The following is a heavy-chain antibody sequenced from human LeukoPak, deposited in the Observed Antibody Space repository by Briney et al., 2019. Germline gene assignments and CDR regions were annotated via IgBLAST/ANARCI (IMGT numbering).Heavy chain of an antibody. V-gene: IGHV3-74*01. CDR2: INSDGSST. D-gene: IGHD3-22*01. CDR1: GFTFSPYW. Sequence: GGFLRLSCAASGFTFSPYWMHWVRQAPGKGLVWVSRINSDGSSTNYADSVKGRFTISRDNAKNTLYLQMNSLGAEDTAVYYCVRDMGYYDKVWGQGTLVTVSS. CDR3: VRDMGYYDKV. J-gene: IGHJ4*02.